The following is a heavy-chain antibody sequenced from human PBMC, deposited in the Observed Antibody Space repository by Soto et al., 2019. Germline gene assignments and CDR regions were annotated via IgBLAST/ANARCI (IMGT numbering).Heavy chain of an antibody. CDR2: IYYSGST. CDR1: GGSISSSSYY. Sequence: SETLSLTCTVSGGSISSSSYYWGWIRQPPGKGLEWIGSIYYSGSTYYNPSLKSRVTISVDTSKNQFSLKLSSVTAADTAVYYCARHAVGRYFDWLLYWWFDPWGQGTLVTVSS. J-gene: IGHJ5*02. D-gene: IGHD3-9*01. V-gene: IGHV4-39*01. CDR3: ARHAVGRYFDWLLYWWFDP.